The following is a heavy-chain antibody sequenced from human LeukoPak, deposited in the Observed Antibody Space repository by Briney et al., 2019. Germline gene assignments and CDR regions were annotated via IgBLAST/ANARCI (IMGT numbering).Heavy chain of an antibody. CDR2: INPNSGGT. Sequence: GASVKVSCKASGYTFTGYYMHWVRQAPGQGLEWMGWINPNSGGTTYAQKFQGRVTMTRDTSISTAYMELSRLRSDDTAVYYCARDVNRITMVRGVIQDWFDPWGQGTLVTVSS. CDR1: GYTFTGYY. CDR3: ARDVNRITMVRGVIQDWFDP. J-gene: IGHJ5*02. D-gene: IGHD3-10*01. V-gene: IGHV1-2*02.